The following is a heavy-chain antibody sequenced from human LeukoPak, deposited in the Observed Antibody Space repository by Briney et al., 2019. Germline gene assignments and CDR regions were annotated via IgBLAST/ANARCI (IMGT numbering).Heavy chain of an antibody. J-gene: IGHJ4*02. CDR3: ARGIGNGYRLFDY. D-gene: IGHD5-24*01. V-gene: IGHV1-46*01. Sequence: ASVKVSCKASGYSFTSYFMHWVRRAPGQGLEWMGIINPNGGSTRYAHKFQGRVTMTRDTSTRTVFMEMSSLRSEDTAVYYCARGIGNGYRLFDYWGQGTLVTVSS. CDR2: INPNGGST. CDR1: GYSFTSYF.